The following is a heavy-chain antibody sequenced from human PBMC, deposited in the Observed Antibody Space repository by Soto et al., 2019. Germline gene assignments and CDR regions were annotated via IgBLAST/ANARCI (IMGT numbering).Heavy chain of an antibody. CDR1: GFSLSTRGVG. Sequence: QITLKESGPTLVKPTQTLTLTCTFSGFSLSTRGVGVGWIRQPPGKALEWLAIIYWEDDKRYSPSLKSRLTITKDPSKNPGVLKMTNMDPLDTPTYFCAHKGGGDRILDYWGQGTLVTVSS. V-gene: IGHV2-5*02. CDR3: AHKGGGDRILDY. J-gene: IGHJ4*02. D-gene: IGHD3-16*01. CDR2: IYWEDDK.